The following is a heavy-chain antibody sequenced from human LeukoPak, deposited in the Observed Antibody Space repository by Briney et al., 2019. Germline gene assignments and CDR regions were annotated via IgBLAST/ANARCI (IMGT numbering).Heavy chain of an antibody. CDR3: AKGYYGHVSFDC. J-gene: IGHJ4*02. CDR2: LSNTGGSI. Sequence: GGSLRLSCTASGFTLSNYGMTWVRQAPGKGLEWVSGLSNTGGSISYTDSVKGRFTISRDNSKNTLYLRMNSLRAEDTAVYYCAKGYYGHVSFDCWGQGTLVTVSS. CDR1: GFTLSNYG. D-gene: IGHD3-10*01. V-gene: IGHV3-23*01.